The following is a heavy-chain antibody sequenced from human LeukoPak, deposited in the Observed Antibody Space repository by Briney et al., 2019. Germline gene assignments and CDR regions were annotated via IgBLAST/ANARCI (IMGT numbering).Heavy chain of an antibody. CDR2: MRQNGNEK. V-gene: IGHV3-7*01. J-gene: IGHJ4*02. CDR1: GFTFSSYW. Sequence: GGSLRLSCVASGFTFSSYWMTWVRQAPGKGLEWVANMRQNGNEKNYVDSVRGRFTISRDNSKNTLYLQMNSLRAEDTAVYYCAKESKKDSSGWYEVGRWYFDYWGQGTLVTVSS. CDR3: AKESKKDSSGWYEVGRWYFDY. D-gene: IGHD6-19*01.